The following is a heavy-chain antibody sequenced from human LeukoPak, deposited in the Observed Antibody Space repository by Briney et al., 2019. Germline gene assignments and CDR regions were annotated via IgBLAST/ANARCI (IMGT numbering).Heavy chain of an antibody. Sequence: GGSLRLSCAASGFTFNNYWMTWVRQAPGKGLEWVANIKEDGGEKHYVDSVKGRFTISRDNAKNSLYLQMNSLRAEDTAVYFCAIGGWGYHYWGQGTLVTVSS. J-gene: IGHJ4*02. V-gene: IGHV3-7*01. CDR3: AIGGWGYHY. D-gene: IGHD7-27*01. CDR1: GFTFNNYW. CDR2: IKEDGGEK.